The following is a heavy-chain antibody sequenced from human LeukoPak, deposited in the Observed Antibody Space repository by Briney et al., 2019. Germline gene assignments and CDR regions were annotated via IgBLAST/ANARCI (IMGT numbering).Heavy chain of an antibody. CDR2: IYYSGST. CDR1: GGSISSYY. D-gene: IGHD4-17*01. J-gene: IGHJ4*02. Sequence: SETLSLTCTVSGGSISSYYWSWIRQPPGKGLERIGYIYYSGSTNYNPSLKSRVTISVDTSKNQFSLKLNSVTAADTAVYYCARGTYGDYFYFDYWGQGTLVTVSS. CDR3: ARGTYGDYFYFDY. V-gene: IGHV4-59*08.